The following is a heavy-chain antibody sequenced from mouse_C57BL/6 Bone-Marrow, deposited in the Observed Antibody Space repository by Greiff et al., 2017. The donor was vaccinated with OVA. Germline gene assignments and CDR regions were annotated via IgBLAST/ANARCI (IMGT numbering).Heavy chain of an antibody. CDR1: GYTFTDYN. J-gene: IGHJ1*03. CDR3: AGLLRPYWYFDV. CDR2: INPNNGGT. D-gene: IGHD2-3*01. Sequence: VQLQQSGPELVKPGASVKMSCKASGYTFTDYNMHWVKQSHGQSLEWIGYINPNNGGTSYNQKFKGKATLPVNKSSSTADMELRSLTSEDAAVYYCAGLLRPYWYFDVWGTGTTVTVSS. V-gene: IGHV1-22*01.